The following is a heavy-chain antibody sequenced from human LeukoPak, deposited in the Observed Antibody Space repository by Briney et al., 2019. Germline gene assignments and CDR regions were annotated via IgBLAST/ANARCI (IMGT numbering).Heavy chain of an antibody. CDR3: VKYGADV. CDR2: ISGSDGST. V-gene: IGHV3-23*01. Sequence: GGSLRLSCAASRFTFSTYAMSWIRQPPGKGLEWVSAISGSDGSTYYADSVKGRFTISRDNSKNTLYLQMNSLRAEDTAVYYCVKYGADVWGQGTTVTVSS. J-gene: IGHJ6*02. CDR1: RFTFSTYA. D-gene: IGHD3-10*01.